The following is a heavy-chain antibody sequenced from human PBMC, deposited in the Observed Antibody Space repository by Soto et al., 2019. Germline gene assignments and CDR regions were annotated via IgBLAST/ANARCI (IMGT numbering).Heavy chain of an antibody. V-gene: IGHV4-34*01. D-gene: IGHD3-10*01. Sequence: SETLSLTCAVYGGSFSGYYWSWIRQPPGKGLEWIGEINHSGSTNYNPSLKSRVTISVDTSKNQFSLKLSSVTAADTAVYYCARDRQAMVRGAISAFDIWGQGTMVTVSS. CDR2: INHSGST. CDR3: ARDRQAMVRGAISAFDI. CDR1: GGSFSGYY. J-gene: IGHJ3*02.